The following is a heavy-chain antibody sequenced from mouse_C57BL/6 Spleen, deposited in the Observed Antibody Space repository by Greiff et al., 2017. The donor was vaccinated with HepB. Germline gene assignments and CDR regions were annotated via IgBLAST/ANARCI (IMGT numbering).Heavy chain of an antibody. Sequence: QVQLQQSGPELVKPGASVKISCKASGYAFSSSWMNWVKQRPGKGLEWIGRIYPGDGDTNYNGKFKGKATLTADKSSSTAYMQLSSLTSEDSAVYFCARWLLRLSSFDYWGQGTTLTVSS. V-gene: IGHV1-82*01. J-gene: IGHJ2*01. CDR2: IYPGDGDT. CDR3: ARWLLRLSSFDY. CDR1: GYAFSSSW. D-gene: IGHD2-3*01.